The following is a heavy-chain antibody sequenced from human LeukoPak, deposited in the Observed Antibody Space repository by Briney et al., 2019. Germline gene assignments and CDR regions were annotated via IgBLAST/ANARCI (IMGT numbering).Heavy chain of an antibody. V-gene: IGHV4-59*01. J-gene: IGHJ3*02. CDR1: SGSISNYY. D-gene: IGHD4-23*01. Sequence: SETLSLTCTVSSGSISNYYWSWIRQPPGKGLEWIGYIYYSGSTNYNPSLKSRVTISVDMSKNQFSLKLSSVTAADTAVYYCARVRAYGSNFVRALDIWGQGTMVTVSS. CDR3: ARVRAYGSNFVRALDI. CDR2: IYYSGST.